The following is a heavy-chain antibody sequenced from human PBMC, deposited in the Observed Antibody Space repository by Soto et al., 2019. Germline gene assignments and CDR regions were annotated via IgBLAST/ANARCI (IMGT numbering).Heavy chain of an antibody. CDR3: ARHGRVYYDSSGYYYMGIDV. D-gene: IGHD3-22*01. Sequence: GESLKISCKGSGYSFTSYWISWVRQMPGKGLEWMGRIDPSDSYTNYSPSFQGHVTISADKSISTAYLQWSSLKASDTAMYYCARHGRVYYDSSGYYYMGIDVWGQGPTVTVYS. J-gene: IGHJ6*02. V-gene: IGHV5-10-1*01. CDR1: GYSFTSYW. CDR2: IDPSDSYT.